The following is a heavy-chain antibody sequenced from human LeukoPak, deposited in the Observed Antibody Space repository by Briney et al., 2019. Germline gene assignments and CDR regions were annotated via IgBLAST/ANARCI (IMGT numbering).Heavy chain of an antibody. V-gene: IGHV4-61*08. J-gene: IGHJ4*02. CDR1: GGSISSGGYY. CDR2: IYYSGST. D-gene: IGHD4-17*01. Sequence: SETLSLTCTVSGGSISSGGYYWSWIRQHPGKGLEWIGYIYYSGSTNYNPSLKSRVTISVDTSKNQFSLKLSSVTAADTAVYYCARHRTVTTTFYFDYWGQGTLVTVSS. CDR3: ARHRTVTTTFYFDY.